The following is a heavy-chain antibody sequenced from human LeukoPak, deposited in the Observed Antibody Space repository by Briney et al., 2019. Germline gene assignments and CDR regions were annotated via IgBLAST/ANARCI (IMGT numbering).Heavy chain of an antibody. V-gene: IGHV3-21*01. CDR3: ATDCSSSSCYSWDSSQYYIDV. CDR1: GFTLSSYS. Sequence: GGSLRLSCAASGFTLSSYSMNWVRQAPGKGLEWVSSISSSSSHIYYADSMMGRFTISRDNAKNSLYLQMNSLRADDTAVYYCATDCSSSSCYSWDSSQYYIDVWGKGTTVTVSS. J-gene: IGHJ6*03. D-gene: IGHD2-2*01. CDR2: ISSSSSHI.